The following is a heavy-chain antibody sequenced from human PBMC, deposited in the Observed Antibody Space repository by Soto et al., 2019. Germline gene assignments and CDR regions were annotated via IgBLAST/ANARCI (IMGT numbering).Heavy chain of an antibody. Sequence: WTWIRQPPGKGLECIGYIHYSVRTFYNPSLESRGIISVDTSKNQFSLKLRSVTAADTAVYYCARFSPPGYYYMDVWGKGTSGTVAS. V-gene: IGHV4-31*02. CDR3: ARFSPPGYYYMDV. J-gene: IGHJ6*03. CDR2: IHYSVRT.